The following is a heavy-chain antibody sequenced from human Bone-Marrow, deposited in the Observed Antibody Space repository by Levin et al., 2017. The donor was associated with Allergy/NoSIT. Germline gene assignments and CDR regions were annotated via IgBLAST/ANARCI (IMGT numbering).Heavy chain of an antibody. Sequence: GGSLRLSCAASGFTFSDYWMDWVRQAPGQGLEWVGSINPDGSVKDYVDSVKGRFIISRDNAKNSLFLQLNSLRVEDTAIYYCARDPVYAAFDYWGQGTLATVSS. CDR1: GFTFSDYW. CDR3: ARDPVYAAFDY. V-gene: IGHV3-7*01. CDR2: INPDGSVK. J-gene: IGHJ4*02. D-gene: IGHD2-8*01.